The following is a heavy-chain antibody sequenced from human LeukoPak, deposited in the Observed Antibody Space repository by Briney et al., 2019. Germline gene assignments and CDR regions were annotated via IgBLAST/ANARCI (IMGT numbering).Heavy chain of an antibody. CDR3: ARDLWGGYGVDH. V-gene: IGHV1-69*13. CDR2: IIPIFGTA. J-gene: IGHJ4*02. D-gene: IGHD5-12*01. Sequence: SVKVSCKASGGTFSSYAISWVRQAPGQGLEWMGGIIPIFGTANYAQKFQGRVTITADESTSTAYMELSSLRSEDTAVYYCARDLWGGYGVDHWGQGTLVTVSS. CDR1: GGTFSSYA.